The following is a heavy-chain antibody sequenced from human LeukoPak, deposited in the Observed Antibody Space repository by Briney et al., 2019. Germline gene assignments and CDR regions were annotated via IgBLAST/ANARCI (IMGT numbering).Heavy chain of an antibody. D-gene: IGHD2/OR15-2a*01. Sequence: GASVKVSCKASGYTFTSYAMHWVRQAPGQRLVWMGCINAGNGNAKYSQKFQGRVTITRNTSASTAYMELSSLRSEDTAVYYCARDLEYFPIYYYGMDVWGQGTTVTVSS. V-gene: IGHV1-3*01. CDR3: ARDLEYFPIYYYGMDV. CDR2: INAGNGNA. J-gene: IGHJ6*02. CDR1: GYTFTSYA.